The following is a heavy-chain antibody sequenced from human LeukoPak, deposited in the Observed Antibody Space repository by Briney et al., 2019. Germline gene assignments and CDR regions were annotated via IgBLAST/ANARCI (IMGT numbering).Heavy chain of an antibody. J-gene: IGHJ4*02. CDR3: ARGTSAGGPISPFDF. D-gene: IGHD6-13*01. CDR1: GFTFSKNW. Sequence: PGGSLRLSCVASGFTFSKNWMHWVRQAPGKGLVWVSRIQGDGSNTNYADSVKGRFSISRDNAKNTVYLQMNSLRAEDTGIYYCARGTSAGGPISPFDFRGQGTVVTVSS. CDR2: IQGDGSNT. V-gene: IGHV3-74*01.